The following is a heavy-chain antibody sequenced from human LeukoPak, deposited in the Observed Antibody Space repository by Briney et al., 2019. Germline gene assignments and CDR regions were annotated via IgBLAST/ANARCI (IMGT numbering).Heavy chain of an antibody. CDR3: AKALEYDYVWGSYYFDY. D-gene: IGHD3-16*01. Sequence: GGSLRLSCAASGFTFDDYAMHWVRQAPGKGLEWVSGISWNSGSIGYADSVKGRFTISRDNAKNSLYLQMNSLRAEDTALYYCAKALEYDYVWGSYYFDYWGQGTLVTVSS. CDR2: ISWNSGSI. V-gene: IGHV3-9*01. J-gene: IGHJ4*02. CDR1: GFTFDDYA.